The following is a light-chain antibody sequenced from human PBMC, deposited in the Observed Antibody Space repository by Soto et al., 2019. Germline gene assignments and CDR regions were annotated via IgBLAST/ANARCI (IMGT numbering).Light chain of an antibody. V-gene: IGLV2-8*01. Sequence: QSALTQPPSASGSPGQSVTISCTGTNSDVGGYSYVSWCQQHPGKAPKLMISEVTKRPSGVPDRFSGSKSGNTASLTVSGLQAEDEADYYCSSYSGSNNWVFGGGTKLTVL. CDR1: NSDVGGYSY. J-gene: IGLJ3*02. CDR3: SSYSGSNNWV. CDR2: EVT.